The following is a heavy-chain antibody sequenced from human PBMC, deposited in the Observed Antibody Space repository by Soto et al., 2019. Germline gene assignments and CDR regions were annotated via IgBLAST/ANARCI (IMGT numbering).Heavy chain of an antibody. D-gene: IGHD3-3*01. CDR2: IYYSGST. CDR1: GGSISSGDYY. Sequence: SETLSLTCTVSGGSISSGDYYWSWIRQPPGKGLEWIGYIYYSGSTYYNPSLKSRVTISVDTSKNQFSLKLSSVTAADTAVYYCARVRIKIFGVVIIRRGAFDIWGQGTMVTV. V-gene: IGHV4-30-4*01. J-gene: IGHJ3*02. CDR3: ARVRIKIFGVVIIRRGAFDI.